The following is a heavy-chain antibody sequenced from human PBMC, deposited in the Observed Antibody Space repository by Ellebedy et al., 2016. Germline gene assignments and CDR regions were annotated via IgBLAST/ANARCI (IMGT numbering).Heavy chain of an antibody. V-gene: IGHV4-61*01. J-gene: IGHJ6*02. Sequence: SETLSLTCTVSGGSISSSSYYWSWIRQPPGKGLEWIGYIYYSGSTNYNPSLKSRVTISVDTSKNQFSLKLSSVTAADTAVYYCARDRRGMDVWGQGTTVTVSS. CDR2: IYYSGST. CDR1: GGSISSSSYY. CDR3: ARDRRGMDV.